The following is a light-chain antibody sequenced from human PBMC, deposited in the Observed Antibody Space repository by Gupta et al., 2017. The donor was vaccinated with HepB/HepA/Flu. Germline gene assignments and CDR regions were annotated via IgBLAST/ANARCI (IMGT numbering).Light chain of an antibody. J-gene: IGLJ2*01. CDR3: QAWGLGTYVV. Sequence: HLVLTQSPAASASRGASVKLTCTLNTGYNNYVIAWHQMQPEKGPRYLMKVNSDGTYRKGDGIPDRYSGSSSGTDRYLTISSLQPEDEDEYYCQAWGLGTYVVFGGGTKLTVV. CDR1: TGYNNYV. V-gene: IGLV4-69*01. CDR2: VNSDGTY.